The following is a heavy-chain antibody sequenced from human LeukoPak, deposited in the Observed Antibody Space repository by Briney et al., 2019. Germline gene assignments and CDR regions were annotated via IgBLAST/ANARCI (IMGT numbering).Heavy chain of an antibody. V-gene: IGHV1-69*13. CDR3: ARGRGYSHNWFDP. J-gene: IGHJ5*02. CDR1: GGTFISYA. Sequence: WASVKVSCKASGGTFISYAISWVRQAPGQGLEWMGGIIPIFGTANYAQKFQGRVTITADESTSTAYMELSSLRSEDTAVYYCARGRGYSHNWFDPWGQGTLVTVSS. CDR2: IIPIFGTA. D-gene: IGHD5-18*01.